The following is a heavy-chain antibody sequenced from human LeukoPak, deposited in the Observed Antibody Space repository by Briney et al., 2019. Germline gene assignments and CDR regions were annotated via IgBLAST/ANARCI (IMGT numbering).Heavy chain of an antibody. CDR2: ILSKTSGGTT. Sequence: GGSLRLSCAASGFTVSSSFIYWVRRAPGKGLEWVGRILSKTSGGTTDYATPVKGRFTISRDDSKNMLYLHMNSLQIEDTAVYYCADYYASGSYPPWGQGTLVTVSS. CDR3: ADYYASGSYPP. CDR1: GFTVSSSF. V-gene: IGHV3-15*07. J-gene: IGHJ5*02. D-gene: IGHD3-10*01.